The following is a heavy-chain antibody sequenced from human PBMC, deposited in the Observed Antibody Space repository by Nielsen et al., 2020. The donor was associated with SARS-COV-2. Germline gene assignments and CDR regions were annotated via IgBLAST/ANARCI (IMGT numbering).Heavy chain of an antibody. CDR2: ISYDGSNK. D-gene: IGHD3-22*01. CDR3: ARDSYYYDSSGYYWGAFDI. J-gene: IGHJ3*02. V-gene: IGHV3-30-3*01. Sequence: VRQAPGKGLEWVAVISYDGSNKYYADSVKGRFTISRDNSKNTLYLQMNSLRAEDTAVYYCARDSYYYDSSGYYWGAFDIWGQGTMVTVSS.